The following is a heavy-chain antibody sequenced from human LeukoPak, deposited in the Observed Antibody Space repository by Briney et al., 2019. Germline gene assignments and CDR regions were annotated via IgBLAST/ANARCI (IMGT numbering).Heavy chain of an antibody. Sequence: KPSETLPLTCAVYGGSFSGYYWSWIRQPPGKGLEWIGEINHSGSTNYNPSLKSRVTISVDTSKNQFSLKLSSVTAADTAVYYCASKYYYDSSGYDYWGQGTLVTVSS. V-gene: IGHV4-34*01. J-gene: IGHJ4*02. D-gene: IGHD3-22*01. CDR1: GGSFSGYY. CDR2: INHSGST. CDR3: ASKYYYDSSGYDY.